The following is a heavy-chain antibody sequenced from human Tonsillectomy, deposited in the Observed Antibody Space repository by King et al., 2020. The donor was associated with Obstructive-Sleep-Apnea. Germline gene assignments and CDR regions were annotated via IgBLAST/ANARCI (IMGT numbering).Heavy chain of an antibody. J-gene: IGHJ4*02. D-gene: IGHD3-10*01. CDR2: LYHSGNT. Sequence: VQLQESGPGLVKPSETLSLTCTVSGYSISSGYYWGWIRQPPGKGLEWIGSLYHSGNTFYNPPLKSRVTISVDTSKNQFSLKLSSVTAADTAVYYCARVGGHPWYFDYWGQGTLVTVSS. V-gene: IGHV4-38-2*02. CDR3: ARVGGHPWYFDY. CDR1: GYSISSGYY.